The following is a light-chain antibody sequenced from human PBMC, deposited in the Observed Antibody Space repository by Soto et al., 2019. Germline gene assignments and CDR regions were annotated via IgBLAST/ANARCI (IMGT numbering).Light chain of an antibody. Sequence: EIVLTQSPATLSLSPGERATLSCSASQSVSSYLAWYQQKPGQAPRLLIYDASNRATGIPARFSGGGSGTDFTLTISSLEPEDFAVYYCQQRSNWPITFGQGTRLEIK. J-gene: IGKJ5*01. V-gene: IGKV3-11*01. CDR2: DAS. CDR1: QSVSSY. CDR3: QQRSNWPIT.